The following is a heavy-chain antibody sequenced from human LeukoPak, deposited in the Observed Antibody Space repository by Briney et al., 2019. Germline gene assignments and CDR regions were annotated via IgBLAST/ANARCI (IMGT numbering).Heavy chain of an antibody. J-gene: IGHJ5*02. Sequence: ASVKVSCKASRYTFTSYDINSGRHATGQGLEWMVWMNPNSGNTGYAQKLQGRVTMTGNTSISTAYMELSSLRSEDTAVYYCARRPHRYCSVNWFDPWGQGTLVTVSS. CDR3: ARRPHRYCSVNWFDP. V-gene: IGHV1-8*01. CDR1: RYTFTSYD. D-gene: IGHD2-21*01. CDR2: MNPNSGNT.